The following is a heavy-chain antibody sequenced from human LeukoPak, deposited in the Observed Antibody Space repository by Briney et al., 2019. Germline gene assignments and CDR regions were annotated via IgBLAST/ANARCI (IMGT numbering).Heavy chain of an antibody. D-gene: IGHD3-3*01. CDR1: GFTFSSYA. CDR2: ISGSSTYI. J-gene: IGHJ4*02. V-gene: IGHV3-21*01. CDR3: ARGSEWTNGVSDY. Sequence: PGGSLRLSCAASGFTFSSYAMSWVRQAPGKGLEWVSSISGSSTYISYADSVKGRFTISRDNAKNSLYLQMNSLRVEDTAVYYCARGSEWTNGVSDYWGQGTLVTVSS.